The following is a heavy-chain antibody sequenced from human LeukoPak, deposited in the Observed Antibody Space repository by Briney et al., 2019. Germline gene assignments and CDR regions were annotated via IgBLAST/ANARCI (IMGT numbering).Heavy chain of an antibody. V-gene: IGHV3-11*04. Sequence: GGSLRLSCAASGFTFSNYWMHWVRQAPGKGLEWVSYISSSGSTIYYADSVKGRFTISRDNAKNSLYLQMNSLRAEDTAVYYCARDGQWLGLDYWGQGTLVTVSS. CDR2: ISSSGSTI. CDR1: GFTFSNYW. J-gene: IGHJ4*02. CDR3: ARDGQWLGLDY. D-gene: IGHD6-19*01.